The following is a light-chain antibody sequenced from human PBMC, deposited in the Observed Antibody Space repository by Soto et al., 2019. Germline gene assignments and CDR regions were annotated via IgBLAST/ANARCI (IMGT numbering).Light chain of an antibody. CDR3: QQYNNWPPEGT. Sequence: EIVMTQSPATLSVSPGEGATLSCRASQTISSNLAWYQQKPGQAPRLLIYGASTRATGIPARLSGSGSGTEFTLTISSLQSEDFAVYYCQQYNNWPPEGTFGQGTKVEIK. CDR2: GAS. CDR1: QTISSN. J-gene: IGKJ1*01. V-gene: IGKV3-15*01.